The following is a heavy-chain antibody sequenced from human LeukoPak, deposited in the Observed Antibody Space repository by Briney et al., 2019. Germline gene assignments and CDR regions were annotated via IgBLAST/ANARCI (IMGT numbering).Heavy chain of an antibody. D-gene: IGHD2-15*01. J-gene: IGHJ4*02. CDR2: MSSSSTYI. V-gene: IGHV3-21*01. CDR3: ARVGGGGAFDY. Sequence: GGSLRLSCAASGFTFSSFIMNWVRQAPGKGLEWVSLMSSSSTYIYYADSVKGRFTISRDNAKNSLYLQMNSLRVEDTAVYYCARVGGGGAFDYWGQGTLVTVYS. CDR1: GFTFSSFI.